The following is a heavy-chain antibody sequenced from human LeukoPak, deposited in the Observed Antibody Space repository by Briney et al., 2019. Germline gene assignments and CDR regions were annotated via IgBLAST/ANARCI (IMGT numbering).Heavy chain of an antibody. D-gene: IGHD4-17*01. Sequence: SQTLSLTCTVSGGSISSGGYYWSWIRQPPGKGLEWIGYIFYRGNTNFNPSLKSRVSISLDTSKKQFSLNLISVTAADTAMYYCARRDGDYISSGFDYWGQGILVSVSS. CDR3: ARRDGDYISSGFDY. V-gene: IGHV4-61*08. CDR1: GGSISSGGYY. J-gene: IGHJ4*02. CDR2: IFYRGNT.